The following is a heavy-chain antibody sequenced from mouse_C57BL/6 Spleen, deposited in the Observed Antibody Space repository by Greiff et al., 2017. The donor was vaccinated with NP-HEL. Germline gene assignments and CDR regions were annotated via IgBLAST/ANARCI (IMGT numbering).Heavy chain of an antibody. J-gene: IGHJ4*01. V-gene: IGHV1-52*01. Sequence: QVQLKQPGAELVRPGSSVKLSCKASGYTFTSYWMHWVKQRPIQGLEWIGNIDPSDSETHYNQKFKDKATLTVDKSSSTAYMQLSSLTSEDSAVYYCARWTYYSNYYAMDYWGQGTSVTVSS. D-gene: IGHD2-5*01. CDR3: ARWTYYSNYYAMDY. CDR1: GYTFTSYW. CDR2: IDPSDSET.